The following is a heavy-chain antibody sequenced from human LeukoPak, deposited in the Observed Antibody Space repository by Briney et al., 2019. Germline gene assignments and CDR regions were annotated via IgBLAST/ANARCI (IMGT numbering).Heavy chain of an antibody. CDR2: IYYSGST. D-gene: IGHD5-18*01. V-gene: IGHV4-59*08. CDR3: ARQRVGYSYGYDY. Sequence: SETLSLTCTVSGGSISSYYWSWIRQPLGKGLEGIGYIYYSGSTNYNPSLKSRVTISVDTSKNQFSLKLSSVTAADTAVYYCARQRVGYSYGYDYWGQGTLVTVSS. CDR1: GGSISSYY. J-gene: IGHJ4*02.